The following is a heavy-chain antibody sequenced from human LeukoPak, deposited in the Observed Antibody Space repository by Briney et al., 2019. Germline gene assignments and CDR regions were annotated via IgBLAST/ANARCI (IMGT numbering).Heavy chain of an antibody. CDR3: ASIPMITFGGVIVIGPYFDY. CDR2: INHSGST. V-gene: IGHV4-34*01. D-gene: IGHD3-16*02. CDR1: GGSFSGYY. J-gene: IGHJ4*02. Sequence: PPETLSLTCAVYGGSFSGYYWSWIRQPPGKGLEWIGEINHSGSTNYNPSLKSRVTISVDTSKNQFSLKLSSVTAADTAVYYCASIPMITFGGVIVIGPYFDYWGQGTLVTVSS.